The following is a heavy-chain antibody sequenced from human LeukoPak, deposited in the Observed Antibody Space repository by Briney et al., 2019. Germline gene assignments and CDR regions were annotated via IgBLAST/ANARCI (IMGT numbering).Heavy chain of an antibody. D-gene: IGHD3-16*01. V-gene: IGHV3-23*01. J-gene: IGHJ3*02. CDR2: ISGSGGST. CDR1: GFTFSSYT. CDR3: AKGGTILAGLLYDAFDI. Sequence: SGGSLRLSCAASGFTFSSYTMSWVRQAPGKGLEWVSAISGSGGSTYYADSVKGRFTISRDNSKNTLYLQMNSLRAEDTAVYYCAKGGTILAGLLYDAFDIWGQGTMVTVSS.